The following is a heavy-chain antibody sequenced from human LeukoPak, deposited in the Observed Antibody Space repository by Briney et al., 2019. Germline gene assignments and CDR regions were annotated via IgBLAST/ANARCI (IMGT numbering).Heavy chain of an antibody. CDR2: INPNSGGT. CDR3: ASLFSRPGNRSSSWFETIRDI. CDR1: GYTFTGYY. Sequence: GASVKVSCKASGYTFTGYYMHWVRQAPGQGLEWMGWINPNSGGTNYAQKFQGRVTMTRDTSISTAYMELSRLRSDDTAVYYCASLFSRPGNRSSSWFETIRDIWGQGTMVTVSS. D-gene: IGHD6-13*01. J-gene: IGHJ3*02. V-gene: IGHV1-2*02.